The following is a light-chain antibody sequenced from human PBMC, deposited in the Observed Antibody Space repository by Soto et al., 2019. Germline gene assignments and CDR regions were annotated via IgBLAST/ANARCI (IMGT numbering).Light chain of an antibody. CDR3: QQYNSYSRGT. J-gene: IGKJ1*01. Sequence: DIQMTQSPSTLSASVGDRVTITCRASQNINNWLAWYQQKPGKVPKLLIYTASSLESGVPSRFXGRGSGTECTLTISCLQPDDFATYYCQQYNSYSRGTFGQGTKVEIK. CDR2: TAS. V-gene: IGKV1-5*03. CDR1: QNINNW.